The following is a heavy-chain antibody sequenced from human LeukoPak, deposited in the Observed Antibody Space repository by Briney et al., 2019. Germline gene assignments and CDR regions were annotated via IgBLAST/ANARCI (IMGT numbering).Heavy chain of an antibody. CDR2: INPSDGST. V-gene: IGHV1-46*01. D-gene: IGHD5-24*01. CDR3: ARQSGNGYILLGKTPYYFDY. J-gene: IGHJ4*02. Sequence: ASVKVSCKASGYTLTGYYIHWVRQAPGQGLEWMGIINPSDGSTSYAQNVQGRVTMTRDTSTSTVYMELSSLRYEDTAVYYCARQSGNGYILLGKTPYYFDYWGQGTLVTVSS. CDR1: GYTLTGYY.